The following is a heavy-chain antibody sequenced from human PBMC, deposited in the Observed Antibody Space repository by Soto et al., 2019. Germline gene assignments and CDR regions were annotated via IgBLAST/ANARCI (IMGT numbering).Heavy chain of an antibody. J-gene: IGHJ6*02. D-gene: IGHD6-13*01. CDR1: GGSISSYY. Sequence: QVQLQESGPGLVKPSETLSLTCTVSGGSISSYYWSWIRQPAGKGLEWIGRIYTSGTTNYNPSLKSRVTMSVDTSKTQFSLKLSSVTAADTAVYYCARGRQLGPYYYYGMDVWGQGTTVTVSS. V-gene: IGHV4-4*07. CDR3: ARGRQLGPYYYYGMDV. CDR2: IYTSGTT.